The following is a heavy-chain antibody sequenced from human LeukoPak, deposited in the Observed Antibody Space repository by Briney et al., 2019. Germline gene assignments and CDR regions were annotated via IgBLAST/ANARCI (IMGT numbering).Heavy chain of an antibody. CDR1: GGSISSSSYY. CDR2: IYYSGST. Sequence: SETLSLTCTVSGGSISSSSYYWGWIRQPPGKGLEWIGSIYYSGSTYYNPSLKSRVTISVDTSKNQFSLKLSSVTAADTAVYYCAGYTVLRFLEWSSFDPWGQGTLVTVSS. CDR3: AGYTVLRFLEWSSFDP. V-gene: IGHV4-39*07. D-gene: IGHD3-3*01. J-gene: IGHJ5*02.